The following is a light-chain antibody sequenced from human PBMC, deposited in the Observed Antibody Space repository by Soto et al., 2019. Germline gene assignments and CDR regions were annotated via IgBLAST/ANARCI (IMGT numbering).Light chain of an antibody. Sequence: EIVLTQSPGTLSFSPVQRPXRPSGASQSVSSYLAWYQQKPGQAPRLLIYDASNRATGIPDRFSGSGSGTDFTFTISRLEPEDFAVYYCQQYGSSPGTFGQGTKVDIK. V-gene: IGKV3-20*01. CDR3: QQYGSSPGT. J-gene: IGKJ1*01. CDR1: QSVSSY. CDR2: DAS.